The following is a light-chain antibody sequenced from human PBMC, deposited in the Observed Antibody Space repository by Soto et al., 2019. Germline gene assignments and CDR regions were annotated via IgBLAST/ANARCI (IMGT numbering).Light chain of an antibody. CDR2: GAY. V-gene: IGKV3-20*01. J-gene: IGKJ2*01. Sequence: VCPQSHGTLSFAHGSRENLYCRSSQRVSSNYLAWSQQRPGQATRLLIYGAYSRATGTPDRCSCSGSGPDSTPNINRLEPEDGAVYSCQQYGSSLYTVCQG. CDR3: QQYGSSLYT. CDR1: QRVSSNY.